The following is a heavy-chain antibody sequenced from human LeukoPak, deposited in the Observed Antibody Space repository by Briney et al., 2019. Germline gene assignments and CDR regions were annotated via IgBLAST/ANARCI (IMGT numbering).Heavy chain of an antibody. V-gene: IGHV3-48*01. CDR3: ARDFRYD. CDR2: ISSSSSTI. D-gene: IGHD5-12*01. Sequence: GGSLRLSCAASGFTFSSYSMNWVRQAPGKGLEWVSYISSSSSTIYYADSVKGRFTMSRDNAKNSLHLQMNSLRAEDTAVYYCARDFRYDWGQGTLVTVSS. J-gene: IGHJ4*02. CDR1: GFTFSSYS.